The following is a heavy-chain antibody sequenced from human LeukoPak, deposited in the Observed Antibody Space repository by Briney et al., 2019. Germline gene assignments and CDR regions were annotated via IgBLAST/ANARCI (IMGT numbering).Heavy chain of an antibody. CDR1: GGTFSSYA. CDR2: IIPIFGTA. CDR3: AGRRITMIVVVI. V-gene: IGHV1-69*15. Sequence: ASVKVSCKASGGTFSSYAISWVRQAPGQGLEWMGRIIPIFGTANYAQKFQGRVTITADESTSTAYMELSSLRSEDTAVYYCAGRRITMIVVVIWGQGTLVTVSS. J-gene: IGHJ4*02. D-gene: IGHD3-22*01.